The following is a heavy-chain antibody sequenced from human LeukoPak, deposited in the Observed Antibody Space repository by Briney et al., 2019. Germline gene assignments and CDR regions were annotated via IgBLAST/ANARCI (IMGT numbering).Heavy chain of an antibody. J-gene: IGHJ4*02. CDR1: GGSISGYY. Sequence: SETLSLTCTVSGGSISGYYWSWIRQAPGKGLEWIGYIYNSGSLNYNPSLKSRVTISIDTSTNQFSLKLSSVTAADTAVYYCASGGYCTNGVCYIYDYFDSWGQGTLVTVSS. CDR2: IYNSGSL. CDR3: ASGGYCTNGVCYIYDYFDS. V-gene: IGHV4-59*08. D-gene: IGHD2-8*01.